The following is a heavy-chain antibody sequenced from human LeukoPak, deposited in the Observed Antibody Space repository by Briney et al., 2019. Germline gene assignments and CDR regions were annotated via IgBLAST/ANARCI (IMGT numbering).Heavy chain of an antibody. D-gene: IGHD6-6*01. CDR1: GFSFSSYA. Sequence: GGSLRLSCAAAGFSFSSYAMHWVRQAPGTGLEWVTGISNDGSNERYADSVRGRFTISRDNPKNTVYLQMNSLRDEDTAVYYCAKDSSSSNYYYGLDVWGQGTTVTVSS. J-gene: IGHJ6*02. V-gene: IGHV3-30*18. CDR2: ISNDGSNE. CDR3: AKDSSSSNYYYGLDV.